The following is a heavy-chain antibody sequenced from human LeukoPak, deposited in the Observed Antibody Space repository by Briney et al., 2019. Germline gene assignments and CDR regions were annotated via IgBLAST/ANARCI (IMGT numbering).Heavy chain of an antibody. CDR2: IYSSGNT. J-gene: IGHJ4*02. CDR1: GDSISTYY. CDR3: ARLRWQLVGPYFDY. D-gene: IGHD1-26*01. V-gene: IGHV4-59*01. Sequence: SETLSFTCSFSGDSISTYYWSWIRQSPGKGLEWIGHIYSSGNTDYNSSLKSRVTISVDTSKSQFSLRLSSVTATDTAVYYCARLRWQLVGPYFDYWGQGILVTVSS.